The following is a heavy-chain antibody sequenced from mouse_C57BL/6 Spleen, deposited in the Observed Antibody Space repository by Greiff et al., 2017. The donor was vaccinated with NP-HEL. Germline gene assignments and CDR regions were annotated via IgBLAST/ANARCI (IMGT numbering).Heavy chain of an antibody. Sequence: QVQLKESGPFPGETSQSLSITCTVSGLSLNSYGVYWVRQYAGKGGEGGGVIFRSGSTDYNAAFISRLSISKDNSKSQVFFKMNSLQADDTAIYYCARRGVTPYYAMDYWGQGTSVTVSS. D-gene: IGHD2-5*01. V-gene: IGHV2-2*01. CDR1: GLSLNSYG. CDR3: ARRGVTPYYAMDY. J-gene: IGHJ4*01. CDR2: IFRSGST.